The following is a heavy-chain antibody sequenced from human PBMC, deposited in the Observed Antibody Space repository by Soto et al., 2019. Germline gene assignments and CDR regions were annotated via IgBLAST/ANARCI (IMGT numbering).Heavy chain of an antibody. V-gene: IGHV4-59*08. J-gene: IGHJ6*01. CDR2: VYDNGDS. Sequence: QVQLQESGPGLVKPSETLSLTCTVSGGSIDGYNCAWIRQTPGKALEWVGYVYDNGDSVYNPSLKSRVTLSMDTSKSQFSPQLRSVTAADTAVYYCVRQGIGRRHGLVDVWGRGTTVTVSS. CDR1: GGSIDGYN. CDR3: VRQGIGRRHGLVDV.